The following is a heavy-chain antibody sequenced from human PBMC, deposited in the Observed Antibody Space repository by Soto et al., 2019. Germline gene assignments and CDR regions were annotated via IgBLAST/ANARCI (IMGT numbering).Heavy chain of an antibody. D-gene: IGHD2-2*01. Sequence: QITLKESGPTLVKPTQTLTLTCTFSGFSLSADGVGVGWIRQPPGKALEWLALIYWDDDQRYSPSLKTRLTIPKTTSKNQVVLTMPNMDPVDTATYYCAHAYGGTSWPNDAFDVWGQGTVVTVSS. J-gene: IGHJ3*01. CDR2: IYWDDDQ. CDR1: GFSLSADGVG. V-gene: IGHV2-5*02. CDR3: AHAYGGTSWPNDAFDV.